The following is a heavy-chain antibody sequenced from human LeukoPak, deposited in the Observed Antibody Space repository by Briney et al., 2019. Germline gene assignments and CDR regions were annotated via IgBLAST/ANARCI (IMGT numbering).Heavy chain of an antibody. CDR1: GFTFSSYW. CDR2: INTDGSTT. J-gene: IGHJ5*02. Sequence: GGSLRLSCAASGFTFSSYWMHWVRQAPGKGLVWVSHINTDGSTTTYADSVKGRFTISRDNAKNTLYLQMNSLRAEDAAVYYCANQGQLLFSWFDPWGQGTLVTVSS. D-gene: IGHD2-2*01. V-gene: IGHV3-74*01. CDR3: ANQGQLLFSWFDP.